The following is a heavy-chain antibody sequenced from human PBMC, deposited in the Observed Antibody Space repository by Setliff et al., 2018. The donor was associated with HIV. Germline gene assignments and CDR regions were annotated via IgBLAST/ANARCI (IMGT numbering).Heavy chain of an antibody. V-gene: IGHV1-69*02. CDR3: VRGVQSPPHYSYYYMDV. CDR1: RSTFNSHT. CDR2: IIPILGVA. J-gene: IGHJ6*03. D-gene: IGHD3-3*01. Sequence: SVKVSCKASRSTFNSHTINWVRQAPGQGLDWMGRIIPILGVANYAQRFQGKVTITADKSTSTAYMELTSLRFDYTAMYYCVRGVQSPPHYSYYYMDVLGEGTMVTVSS.